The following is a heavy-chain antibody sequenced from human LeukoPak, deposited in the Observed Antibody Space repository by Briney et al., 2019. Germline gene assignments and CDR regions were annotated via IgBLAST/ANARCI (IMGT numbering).Heavy chain of an antibody. CDR1: GGSISTYY. V-gene: IGHV4-59*01. D-gene: IGHD4-11*01. J-gene: IGHJ4*02. CDR3: ARAPYSNYFDY. Sequence: SSETLSLTCTVSGGSISTYYWSWIRQPPGKGLEWIGYIYYSGSTNYNPSLKSRVTISVDTSKNQFSLKLSSVTAADTAVYYCARAPYSNYFDYWGQGTLVTVSS. CDR2: IYYSGST.